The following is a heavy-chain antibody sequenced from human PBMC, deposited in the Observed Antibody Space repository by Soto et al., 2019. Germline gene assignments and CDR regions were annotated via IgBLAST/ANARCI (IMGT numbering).Heavy chain of an antibody. D-gene: IGHD3-22*01. Sequence: EVQLVESGGGLIQPGGSLRLSCAASGFTFSSNDMNWVRQAPGKGLEWGSLIYSSGSTSYADSVKGRFTISRDNSKNTLYLQMSSLRADDTAVYYCATRPLLPGAPWGQGTMVTVSS. CDR3: ATRPLLPGAP. V-gene: IGHV3-53*01. CDR1: GFTFSSND. J-gene: IGHJ3*01. CDR2: IYSSGST.